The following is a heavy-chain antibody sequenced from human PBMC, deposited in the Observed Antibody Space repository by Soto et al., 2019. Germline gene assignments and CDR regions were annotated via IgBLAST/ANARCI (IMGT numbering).Heavy chain of an antibody. CDR1: GGSISSGGYS. CDR3: ARGHSSGWIDAFDI. CDR2: IYYSGST. J-gene: IGHJ3*02. V-gene: IGHV4-61*08. D-gene: IGHD6-19*01. Sequence: PSETLSLTCAVSGGSISSGGYSWSWIRQPPGKGLEWIGYIYYSGSTNYNPSLKSRVTIPVDTSKNQFSLKLSSVIAADTAVYYCARGHSSGWIDAFDIWGQGTMVTVSS.